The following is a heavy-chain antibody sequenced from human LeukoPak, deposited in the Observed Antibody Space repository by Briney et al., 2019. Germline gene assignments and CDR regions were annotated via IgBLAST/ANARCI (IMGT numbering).Heavy chain of an antibody. CDR2: IKSKTDGGTT. CDR1: GFTFSNAW. J-gene: IGHJ6*02. CDR3: TTDPDSGSYQLGYYYYGMDV. Sequence: GGSLRLSCAASGFTFSNAWMNWVRQAPGKGLEWVGRIKSKTDGGTTDYAAPVKGRFTISRDDSKNTLYLQMNSLKTEDTAMYYCTTDPDSGSYQLGYYYYGMDVWGQGTTVTVSS. V-gene: IGHV3-15*07. D-gene: IGHD1-26*01.